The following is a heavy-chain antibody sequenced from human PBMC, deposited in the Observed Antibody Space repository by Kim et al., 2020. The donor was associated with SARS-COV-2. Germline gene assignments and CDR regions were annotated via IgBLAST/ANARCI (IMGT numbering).Heavy chain of an antibody. CDR1: GGSFSGYY. J-gene: IGHJ6*02. D-gene: IGHD2-2*01. CDR2: INHSGST. V-gene: IGHV4-34*01. CDR3: ASGDCSSTSCSKAPYYYYYGMDV. Sequence: SETLSLTCAVYGGSFSGYYWSWIRQPPGKGLEWIGEINHSGSTNYNPSLKSRVTISVDTSKNQFSLKLSSVTAADTAVYYCASGDCSSTSCSKAPYYYYYGMDVWGQGTTVTVSS.